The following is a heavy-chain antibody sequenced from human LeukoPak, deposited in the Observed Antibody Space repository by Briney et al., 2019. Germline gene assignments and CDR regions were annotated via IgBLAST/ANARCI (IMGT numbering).Heavy chain of an antibody. J-gene: IGHJ3*02. CDR1: GFTFSSYG. D-gene: IGHD6-19*01. CDR3: ARDGAWQWLSI. Sequence: GGSLRLSCAASGFTFSSYGMHWVRQAPGKGLEWVAVIWYDGSNKYYADSVKGRFTISRDNSKNTLYLQMNSLRAEDTAVYYCARDGAWQWLSIWGQGTMVTVSS. V-gene: IGHV3-33*01. CDR2: IWYDGSNK.